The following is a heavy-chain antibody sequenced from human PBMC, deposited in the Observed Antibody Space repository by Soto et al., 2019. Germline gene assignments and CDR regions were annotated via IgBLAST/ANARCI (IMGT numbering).Heavy chain of an antibody. V-gene: IGHV3-23*01. J-gene: IGHJ6*02. CDR2: ISGSGGST. D-gene: IGHD4-4*01. CDR1: GFTFSSYA. CDR3: PNTDYYYGMDV. Sequence: GGSLRLSCAASGFTFSSYAMSWVRQAPGKGLEWVSSISGSGGSTYYADSVKGRFTISRDNSKNTLYLQMNSLRAEDTAVYYWPNTDYYYGMDVWGQGTTVTVSS.